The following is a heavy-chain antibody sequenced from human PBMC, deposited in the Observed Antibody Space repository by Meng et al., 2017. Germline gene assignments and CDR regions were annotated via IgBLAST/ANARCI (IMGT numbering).Heavy chain of an antibody. Sequence: GQLQQSGPGLVKPSQTPPLTCAISGDSVSSNSAAWNWIRQSPSRGLEWLGRTYYRSKWYNEYTVSVKSRITINPDTSKNQFSLQLNSVTPEDTAVYYCARAYCSGGSCEFDYWGQGTLVTVSS. CDR2: TYYRSKWYN. D-gene: IGHD2-15*01. CDR1: GDSVSSNSAA. V-gene: IGHV6-1*01. J-gene: IGHJ4*02. CDR3: ARAYCSGGSCEFDY.